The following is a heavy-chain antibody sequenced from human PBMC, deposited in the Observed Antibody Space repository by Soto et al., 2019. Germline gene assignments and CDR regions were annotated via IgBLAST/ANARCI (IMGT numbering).Heavy chain of an antibody. V-gene: IGHV4-34*01. J-gene: IGHJ4*02. CDR3: ARGKRDRIAARPARGFDY. CDR2: INHSGST. CDR1: GGSFSGYY. Sequence: QVQLQQWGAGLLKPSETLSLTCAVYGGSFSGYYCSWIRQPPGKGLEWIGEINHSGSTNYNPSLKSRFTISVDTSKNQFSLKLSSVTAADTAVYYCARGKRDRIAARPARGFDYWGQGTLVTVSS. D-gene: IGHD6-6*01.